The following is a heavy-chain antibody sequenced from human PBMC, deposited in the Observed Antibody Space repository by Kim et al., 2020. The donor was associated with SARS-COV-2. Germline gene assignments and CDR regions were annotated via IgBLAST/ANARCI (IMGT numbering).Heavy chain of an antibody. CDR3: VKDLTYNYAY. V-gene: IGHV3-23*01. Sequence: AASATGRCTIPRDKSKNTLYLQMHSLRAEDTAVYYCVKDLTYNYAYWGQGTLVTVSS. J-gene: IGHJ4*02. D-gene: IGHD5-18*01.